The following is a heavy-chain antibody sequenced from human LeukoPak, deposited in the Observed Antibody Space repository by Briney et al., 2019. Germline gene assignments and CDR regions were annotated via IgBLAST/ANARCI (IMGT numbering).Heavy chain of an antibody. D-gene: IGHD6-19*01. Sequence: NSGGSLRLSCAASGFTFSSYWMSWVRQAPGKGLEWIGEINHSGSTNYNPSLKSRVTISVDTSKNQFSLKLSSVTAADTAVYYCARTFVGTLSKRPKQWLVPRPIWNDYWGQGTLVTVSS. CDR3: ARTFVGTLSKRPKQWLVPRPIWNDY. CDR1: GFTFSSYW. V-gene: IGHV4-34*01. J-gene: IGHJ4*02. CDR2: INHSGST.